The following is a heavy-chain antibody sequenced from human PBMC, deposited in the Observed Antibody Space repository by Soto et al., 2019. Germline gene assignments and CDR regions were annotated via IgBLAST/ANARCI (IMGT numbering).Heavy chain of an antibody. V-gene: IGHV4-59*01. CDR2: IYSSGST. CDR3: ARGNYGSGSYYKRPREDFVY. D-gene: IGHD3-10*01. J-gene: IGHJ4*02. CDR1: GGSISRYY. Sequence: PSETLSLTCTVSGGSISRYYWSWIRQRPGKGLEWIGYIYSSGSTNYTPSLNSRVTLSVHTSKHQVSLKLSSVPAADTAVYYCARGNYGSGSYYKRPREDFVYWGKGTLVTVSS.